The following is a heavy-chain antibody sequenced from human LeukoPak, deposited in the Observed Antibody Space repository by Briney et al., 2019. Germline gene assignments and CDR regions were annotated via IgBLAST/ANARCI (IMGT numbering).Heavy chain of an antibody. Sequence: ASVKVFCKASGYTFTGYYMHWVRQAPGQGLEWMGRINPNSGGTNYAQKFQGRVTMTRDTCISTAYMELSRLRSDDTAVYYCARGPGAARPLPSYVWGKGTTVTVSS. CDR3: ARGPGAARPLPSYV. CDR2: INPNSGGT. D-gene: IGHD6-6*01. CDR1: GYTFTGYY. J-gene: IGHJ6*04. V-gene: IGHV1-2*06.